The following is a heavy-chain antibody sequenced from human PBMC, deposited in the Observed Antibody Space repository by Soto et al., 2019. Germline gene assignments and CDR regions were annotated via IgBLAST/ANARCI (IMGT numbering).Heavy chain of an antibody. J-gene: IGHJ6*03. Sequence: GGSLRLSCAASGFTFSSYSMNWVRQAPGKGLEWVSSISSSSSYIYYADSVKGRFTISRDNAKNSLYLQMNSLRAEDTAVYYCARAPDTAMADWGYYYYYMDVWDKAPTVTVSS. CDR1: GFTFSSYS. CDR2: ISSSSSYI. D-gene: IGHD5-18*01. V-gene: IGHV3-21*01. CDR3: ARAPDTAMADWGYYYYYMDV.